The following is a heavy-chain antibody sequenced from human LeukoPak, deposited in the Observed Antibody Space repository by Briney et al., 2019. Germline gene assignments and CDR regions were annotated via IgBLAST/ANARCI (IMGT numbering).Heavy chain of an antibody. Sequence: SVKVSCKASGGTFSSYAISWVRQAPGQGLEWMGGIIPIFGTANYAQEFQGRVTITADESTSTAYMELSSLRSEDTAVYYCARVGERFAGLYNWFDPWGQGTLVTVSS. D-gene: IGHD3-10*01. CDR2: IIPIFGTA. CDR3: ARVGERFAGLYNWFDP. CDR1: GGTFSSYA. V-gene: IGHV1-69*01. J-gene: IGHJ5*02.